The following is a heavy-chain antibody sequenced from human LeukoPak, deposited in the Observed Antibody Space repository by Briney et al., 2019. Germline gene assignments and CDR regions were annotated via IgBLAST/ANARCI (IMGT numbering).Heavy chain of an antibody. D-gene: IGHD2-15*01. CDR1: GYSFSSYW. V-gene: IGHV5-51*01. J-gene: IGHJ4*02. CDR3: ARRGGTGHFDY. Sequence: GESLKISCKSTGYSFSSYWIGWVRQMPGKGLEWMGIIYPGDSDTRYSPSFQGQVSISADESLSTAYLQWSSLKDSDTAIYYCARRGGTGHFDYWGQGILVTVSA. CDR2: IYPGDSDT.